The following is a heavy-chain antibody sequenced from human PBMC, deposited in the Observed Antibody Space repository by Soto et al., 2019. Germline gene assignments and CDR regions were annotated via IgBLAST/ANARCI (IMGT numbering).Heavy chain of an antibody. CDR2: ISSSSSYI. CDR1: GFTFSSYS. J-gene: IGHJ3*02. V-gene: IGHV3-21*01. Sequence: GGSLRLSCAASGFTFSSYSMNWVRQAPGKGLEWVSSISSSSSYIYYADSLKGRFTISRDNAKNSLYLHMNSLRAEDTAGYYCARGGYYGSGSYAFDIWGQGTMVTVSS. CDR3: ARGGYYGSGSYAFDI. D-gene: IGHD3-10*01.